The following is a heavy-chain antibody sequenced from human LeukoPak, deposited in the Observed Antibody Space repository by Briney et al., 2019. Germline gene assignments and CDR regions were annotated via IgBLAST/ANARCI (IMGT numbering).Heavy chain of an antibody. CDR1: GGTFSSYA. D-gene: IGHD5-12*01. J-gene: IGHJ3*02. V-gene: IGHV1-69*04. CDR3: ARARPLVAEQEDAFDI. CDR2: IIPILGIA. Sequence: SVKVSCKASGGTFSSYAISWVGQAPGQGLEWMGRIIPILGIANYAQKFQGRVTITADKSTSTAYMELSSLRSEDTAVYYCARARPLVAEQEDAFDIWGQGTMVTVSS.